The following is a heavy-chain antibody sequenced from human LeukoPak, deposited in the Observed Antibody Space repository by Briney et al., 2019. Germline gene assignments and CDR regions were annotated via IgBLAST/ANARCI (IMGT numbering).Heavy chain of an antibody. D-gene: IGHD6-13*01. CDR3: ARDDSSSWYGQSDY. J-gene: IGHJ4*02. V-gene: IGHV1-8*01. CDR2: MNPNSGNT. CDR1: GYTFSSYD. Sequence: ASVKVSCKASGYTFSSYDINWVRQATGLGLEWMGWMNPNSGNTAYAQKFQGRVTMTRNISISTAYMELSSLRSEDTAVYYCARDDSSSWYGQSDYWGQGTLVTVSS.